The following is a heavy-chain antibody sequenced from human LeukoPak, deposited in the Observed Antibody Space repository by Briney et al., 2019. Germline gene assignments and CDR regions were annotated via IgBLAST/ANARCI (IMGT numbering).Heavy chain of an antibody. J-gene: IGHJ6*02. CDR1: GYTFTSYG. CDR2: MNPNSGNT. Sequence: ASVKVSCKASGYTFTSYGINWVRQATGQGLEWMGWMNPNSGNTGYAQKFQGRVTMTRNTSISTAYMELSSQRSEDTAVYYCARADRGDSSSWHVLSYGMDVWGQGTTVTVSS. D-gene: IGHD6-13*01. V-gene: IGHV1-8*02. CDR3: ARADRGDSSSWHVLSYGMDV.